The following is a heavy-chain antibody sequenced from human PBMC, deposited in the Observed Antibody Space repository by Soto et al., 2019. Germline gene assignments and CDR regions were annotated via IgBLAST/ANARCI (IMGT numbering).Heavy chain of an antibody. CDR2: IKSKTDGGTT. J-gene: IGHJ4*02. CDR3: TTDPGWGSSSKIFDY. D-gene: IGHD6-6*01. CDR1: GFTFSNAW. Sequence: GGSLRLSCAASGFTFSNAWMNWVRQAPGKGLEWVGRIKSKTDGGTTDYAAPVKGRFTISRDDSKNTLYLQMNSLKTEDTAVYYCTTDPGWGSSSKIFDYWGQGTLVTVSS. V-gene: IGHV3-15*07.